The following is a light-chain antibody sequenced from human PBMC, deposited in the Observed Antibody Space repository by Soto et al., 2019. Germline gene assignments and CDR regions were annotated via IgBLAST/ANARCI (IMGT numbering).Light chain of an antibody. J-gene: IGLJ1*01. CDR3: CSSGCSSKYV. V-gene: IGLV2-23*02. Sequence: ALTQPASVSGSPGQSITISCTGTSSNVGSYKLVSWYQQHPGKAPKLMIFEVNKRPSGVSNRFSGSKSGNTASLTISGLKVQDEAAHYCCSSGCSSKYVLGNGTKVT. CDR1: SSNVGSYKL. CDR2: EVN.